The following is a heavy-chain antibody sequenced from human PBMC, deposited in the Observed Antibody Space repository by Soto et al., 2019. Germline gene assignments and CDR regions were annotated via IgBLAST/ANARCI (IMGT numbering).Heavy chain of an antibody. V-gene: IGHV4-34*01. CDR3: ASGRN. Sequence: QVQLQQWGAGLLRPSETLSLTCAVFNGSLSGFYWSWIRQPPGKGLEWIGEIKVTGSTNYNPSLKSRVIMSLDKSKRQFSLKLSSVTAADTAIYYCASGRNWGQGTLVTGSS. CDR2: IKVTGST. J-gene: IGHJ4*02. CDR1: NGSLSGFY.